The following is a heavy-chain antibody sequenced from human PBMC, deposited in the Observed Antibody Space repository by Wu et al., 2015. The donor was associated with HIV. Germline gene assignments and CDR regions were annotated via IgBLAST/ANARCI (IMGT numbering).Heavy chain of an antibody. J-gene: IGHJ4*02. D-gene: IGHD3-22*01. Sequence: QVQLAQLGVEVRKPGSSVKVSCKASGYSFRDYYIHWVRQVPGQGLEWMGRVNIKHGGTKYARKFQGRIAMTADTSITTSHMQLDRVTTDDTAVYYCARGQFFDTSGFYYACLDYWGQGTLATVSS. CDR2: VNIKHGGT. CDR1: GYSFRDYY. CDR3: ARGQFFDTSGFYYACLDY. V-gene: IGHV1-2*02.